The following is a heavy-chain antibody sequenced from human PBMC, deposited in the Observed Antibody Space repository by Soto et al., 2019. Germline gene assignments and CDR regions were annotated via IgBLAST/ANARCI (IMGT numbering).Heavy chain of an antibody. J-gene: IGHJ6*02. CDR1: GGSVSSGSYY. D-gene: IGHD6-6*01. CDR2: IYYSGST. Sequence: KSSETLSLTCTVSGGSVSSGSYYWSWIRQPPGKGLEWIGYIYYSGSTNYNPSLKSRVTISVDTSKNQFSLKLSSVTAADTAVYYCARDPRGAARQYYYYYGMDVWGQGTTVTVSS. CDR3: ARDPRGAARQYYYYYGMDV. V-gene: IGHV4-61*01.